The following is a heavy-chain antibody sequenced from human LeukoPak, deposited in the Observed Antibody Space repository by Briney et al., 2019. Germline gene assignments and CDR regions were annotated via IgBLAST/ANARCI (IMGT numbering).Heavy chain of an antibody. Sequence: KPSETLSLTCAVYGGSFSGYYWSWIRQPPGKGLEWIGEINHSGSTNYNPSLKSRVTISVDTSKNQFSLKLSSVTAADTAVYYCARALPRIQLWYRGYFGYWGQGTLVTVSS. CDR1: GGSFSGYY. D-gene: IGHD5-18*01. CDR2: INHSGST. CDR3: ARALPRIQLWYRGYFGY. V-gene: IGHV4-34*01. J-gene: IGHJ4*02.